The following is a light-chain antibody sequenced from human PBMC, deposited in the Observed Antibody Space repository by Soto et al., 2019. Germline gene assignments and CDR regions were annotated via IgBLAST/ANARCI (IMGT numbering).Light chain of an antibody. J-gene: IGKJ2*01. CDR3: QQYNNRPPET. CDR2: GAS. Sequence: EIVMTQSPATLSVSPGERATLSCRASQSVGSNLAWYQQKPGQAPRLLIYGASTRATGIPARFSGSGSGTEFTLTISSLQSEDFALYYCQQYNNRPPETVGQGTKLE. V-gene: IGKV3-15*01. CDR1: QSVGSN.